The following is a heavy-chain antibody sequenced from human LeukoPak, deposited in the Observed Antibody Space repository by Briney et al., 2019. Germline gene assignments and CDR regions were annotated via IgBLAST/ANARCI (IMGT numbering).Heavy chain of an antibody. Sequence: SETLSLTCTVSGGSISSSSYYWGWIRQPPGKGLEWIGSIYYSGSTYYNPSLKSRVTISVDTSKNQFSLKLSSVTAADTAVYYCARLVGATTPSLDYWGQGALATVSS. J-gene: IGHJ4*02. CDR3: ARLVGATTPSLDY. V-gene: IGHV4-39*01. CDR1: GGSISSSSYY. D-gene: IGHD1-26*01. CDR2: IYYSGST.